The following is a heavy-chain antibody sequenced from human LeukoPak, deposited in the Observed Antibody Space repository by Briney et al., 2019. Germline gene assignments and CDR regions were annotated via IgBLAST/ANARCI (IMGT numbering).Heavy chain of an antibody. J-gene: IGHJ3*02. CDR1: GGSISSYY. V-gene: IGHV4-59*01. CDR2: IYYSGST. CDR3: ARPASRDDYFDI. Sequence: SETLSLTCTVSGGSISSYYWSWIRQPPGKGLERIGYIYYSGSTNYNPSLKSRVTISVDTSKNQFSLKLSSVTAADTAVYYCARPASRDDYFDIWGQGTMVTVSS. D-gene: IGHD5-24*01.